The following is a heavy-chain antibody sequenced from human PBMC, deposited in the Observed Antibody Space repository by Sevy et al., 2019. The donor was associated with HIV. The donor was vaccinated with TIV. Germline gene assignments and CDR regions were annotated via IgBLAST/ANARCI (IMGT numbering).Heavy chain of an antibody. D-gene: IGHD3-22*01. V-gene: IGHV3-30-3*01. J-gene: IGHJ4*02. Sequence: GGSLRLSCAASGFTFSSYAMHWVRQAPGKGLEWVAVISYDGSNKYYADSVNGRFTISRDNSKNTLYLQMNSLRAEDTAVYYCARAHRYYYDSSGASDYWGQGTLVTVSS. CDR2: ISYDGSNK. CDR1: GFTFSSYA. CDR3: ARAHRYYYDSSGASDY.